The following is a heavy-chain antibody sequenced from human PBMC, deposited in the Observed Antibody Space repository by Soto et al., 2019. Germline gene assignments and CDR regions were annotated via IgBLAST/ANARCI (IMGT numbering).Heavy chain of an antibody. J-gene: IGHJ4*02. V-gene: IGHV4-30-4*01. CDR3: ARGVLRSYYFDY. CDR2: MYYTGST. Sequence: PSETLSLTCTVSGDSISSGDDYWSWIRQPPGRGLEYIGYMYYTGSTYFNPSLKSRVTLSVDTSKNQFSLNLSSVTAADTAVYYCARGVLRSYYFDYWGQGILVTVSS. D-gene: IGHD3-3*01. CDR1: GDSISSGDDY.